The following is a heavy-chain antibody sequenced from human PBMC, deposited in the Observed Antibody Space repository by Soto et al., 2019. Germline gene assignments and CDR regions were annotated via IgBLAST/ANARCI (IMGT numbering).Heavy chain of an antibody. CDR1: GDSMSSYY. Sequence: SETLYLTCTVSGDSMSSYYWSWIRQPPGKGLEWIGYIYYSGSTNYNPSLKSRVTISVDTSKNQFSLKLSSVTAADTAVYYCARHHDSWGQGTLVTVSS. CDR3: ARHHDS. V-gene: IGHV4-59*08. CDR2: IYYSGST. J-gene: IGHJ4*02.